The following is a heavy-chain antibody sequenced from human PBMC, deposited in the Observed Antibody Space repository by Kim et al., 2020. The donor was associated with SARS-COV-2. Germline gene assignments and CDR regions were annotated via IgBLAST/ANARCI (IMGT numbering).Heavy chain of an antibody. CDR1: GGSISSSSYY. V-gene: IGHV4-39*01. Sequence: SETLSLTCTVSGGSISSSSYYWGWIRQPPGKGLEWIGSIYYSGSTYYNPSLKSRVTISVDTSKNQFSLKLSSVTAADTAVYYCQTTVVTPSSDAFDIWGQGTMVTVSS. CDR2: IYYSGST. J-gene: IGHJ3*02. CDR3: QTTVVTPSSDAFDI. D-gene: IGHD4-17*01.